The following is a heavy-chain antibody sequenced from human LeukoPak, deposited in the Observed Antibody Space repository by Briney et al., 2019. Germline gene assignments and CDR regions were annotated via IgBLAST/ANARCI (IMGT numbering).Heavy chain of an antibody. Sequence: GGSLRLSCVASGLTFNSYVMSWVRQAPGKGLEWVSAITGSGDSRYYADSVKGRLTISRDNSKNTLYLQMNSLRAEDTAVYYCARGYCSGGSCYLLDYWGQGTLVTVSS. CDR1: GLTFNSYV. J-gene: IGHJ4*02. D-gene: IGHD2-15*01. V-gene: IGHV3-23*01. CDR2: ITGSGDSR. CDR3: ARGYCSGGSCYLLDY.